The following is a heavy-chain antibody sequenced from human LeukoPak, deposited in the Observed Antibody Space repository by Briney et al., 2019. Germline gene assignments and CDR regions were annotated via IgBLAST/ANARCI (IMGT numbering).Heavy chain of an antibody. CDR3: VREARGYRYTYFDY. D-gene: IGHD5-18*01. V-gene: IGHV3-13*01. J-gene: IGHJ4*02. CDR2: VSAGHHA. CDR1: GFTLGGHD. Sequence: GGPLRLSCTASGFTLGGHDMHWVRRTTGDGLEWVAAVSAGHHAFYAGSVKGRFTVSREDAKDSLYLQMNSLRAGDTAVYYCVREARGYRYTYFDYWGQGSLVTVSS.